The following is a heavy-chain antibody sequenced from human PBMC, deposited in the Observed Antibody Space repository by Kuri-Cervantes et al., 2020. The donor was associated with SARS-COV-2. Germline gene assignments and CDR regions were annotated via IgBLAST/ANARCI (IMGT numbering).Heavy chain of an antibody. J-gene: IGHJ4*02. CDR1: GFTFDDYA. CDR3: AKEGMTGTTPFDY. Sequence: SLKISCAASGFTFDDYAMHWVRQAPGKGLEWVSGISWNSGSIGYADSVKGRFTISRDNAKNSLYLQMNSLRAEDTAVYYCAKEGMTGTTPFDYWGQGTLVTVSS. CDR2: ISWNSGSI. V-gene: IGHV3-9*01. D-gene: IGHD1-7*01.